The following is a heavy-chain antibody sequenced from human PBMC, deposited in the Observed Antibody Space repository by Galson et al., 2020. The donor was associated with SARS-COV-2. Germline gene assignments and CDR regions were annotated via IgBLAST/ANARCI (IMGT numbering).Heavy chain of an antibody. D-gene: IGHD2-8*02. J-gene: IGHJ4*02. CDR3: ARRYYCTGGVCYYPYFDY. V-gene: IGHV3-11*01. CDR1: GFTFSDYY. Sequence: GGSLRLSCAASGFTFSDYYMSWIRQAPGKGLEWVSYISSSGSTIYYADSVKGRFTISRDNAKNSLYLQMNSLRAEDTAVYYCARRYYCTGGVCYYPYFDYWGQGTLVTVSS. CDR2: ISSSGSTI.